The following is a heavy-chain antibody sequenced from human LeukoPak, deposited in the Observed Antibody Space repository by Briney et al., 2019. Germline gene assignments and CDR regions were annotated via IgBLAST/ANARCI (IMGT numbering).Heavy chain of an antibody. Sequence: ASVKVSCKASGYTFTSYAMHWVRQAPGQRLEWMGWINAGNGNAKYSQKFQGRVTITRDTSASTAYMELSSLRSEDTAGYYCARDEWLAGRYYYYYGMDVWGQGTTVTVSS. CDR2: INAGNGNA. CDR3: ARDEWLAGRYYYYYGMDV. J-gene: IGHJ6*02. CDR1: GYTFTSYA. V-gene: IGHV1-3*01. D-gene: IGHD6-19*01.